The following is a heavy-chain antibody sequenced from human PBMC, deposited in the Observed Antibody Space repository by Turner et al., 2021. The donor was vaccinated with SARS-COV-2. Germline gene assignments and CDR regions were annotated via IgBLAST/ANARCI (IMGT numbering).Heavy chain of an antibody. CDR1: GFTFSNSA. J-gene: IGHJ4*02. CDR2: ISSSGGTT. Sequence: EVQLLESGGGLVPPGGSLRLSCAASGFTFSNSAMSWVRQAPGKGLEWVSTISSSGGTTYYADSVKGRFTISRDNSKNTLYLQMNSLRAEDTAVYYCAKAQLGYYLGVDYWGQGTLVTVSS. D-gene: IGHD3-3*01. CDR3: AKAQLGYYLGVDY. V-gene: IGHV3-23*01.